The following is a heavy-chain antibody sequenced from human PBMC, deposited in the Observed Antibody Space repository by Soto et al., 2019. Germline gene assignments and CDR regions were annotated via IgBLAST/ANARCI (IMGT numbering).Heavy chain of an antibody. CDR3: ASPGGGNSYQP. J-gene: IGHJ4*02. V-gene: IGHV3-72*01. Sequence: EVQLVESGGDLVQPGGSLRLSCVASGLTFSDHYMDWVRQTPGKGLEWVGRSRNKANSYSTEYAASVKDRFIISRDDSKDSVYLQMNSLKTEDTAVYYCASPGGGNSYQPWGQGTLVSVSS. CDR2: SRNKANSYST. CDR1: GLTFSDHY. D-gene: IGHD5-18*01.